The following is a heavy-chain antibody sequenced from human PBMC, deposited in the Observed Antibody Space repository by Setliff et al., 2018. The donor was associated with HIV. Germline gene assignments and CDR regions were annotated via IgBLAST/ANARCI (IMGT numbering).Heavy chain of an antibody. CDR3: ARHRDPPGTSWIYYYYYMDL. J-gene: IGHJ6*03. Sequence: PLETLSLTCTVSGGSVSSGSYYWSWIRQPAGKGLEWLGSIYSSGSPSYNPSLSSRLTISVDTSKNHVSLRLSSVTAADTGVYYCARHRDPPGTSWIYYYYYMDLWGEGTTVTVSS. D-gene: IGHD6-13*01. CDR2: IYSSGSP. CDR1: GGSVSSGSYY. V-gene: IGHV4-39*01.